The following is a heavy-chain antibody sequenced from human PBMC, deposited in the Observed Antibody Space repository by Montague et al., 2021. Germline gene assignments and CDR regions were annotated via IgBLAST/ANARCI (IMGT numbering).Heavy chain of an antibody. CDR3: ARGSGRVFDHVRETHRYARFDN. CDR1: GGSFSSYY. J-gene: IGHJ4*02. V-gene: IGHV4-34*01. D-gene: IGHD3-16*02. CDR2: ISHSGGT. Sequence: SETLSLTCAVSGGSFSSYYWNWIRQPPGKGLEWIGEISHSGGTEYNPSLKSRISLSVDTSKNQFSLNLTSLTAADTAVYYCARGSGRVFDHVRETHRYARFDNWGQGTLVTVSS.